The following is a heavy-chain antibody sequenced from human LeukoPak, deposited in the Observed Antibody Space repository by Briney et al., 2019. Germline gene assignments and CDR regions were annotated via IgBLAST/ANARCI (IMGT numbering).Heavy chain of an antibody. J-gene: IGHJ4*02. CDR2: INSDGSST. CDR1: GFTFSGYW. V-gene: IGHV3-74*01. D-gene: IGHD2-2*01. CDR3: TTPPYIVVVPAAP. Sequence: GGSLRLSCAASGFTFSGYWMHWVRQAPGKGLVWVSRINSDGSSTSYADSVKGRFTISRDNAKNTLYLQMNSLRAEDTAVYYCTTPPYIVVVPAAPWGQGTLVTVSS.